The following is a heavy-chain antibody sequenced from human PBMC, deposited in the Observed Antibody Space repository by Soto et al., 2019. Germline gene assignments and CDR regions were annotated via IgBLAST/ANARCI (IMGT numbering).Heavy chain of an antibody. J-gene: IGHJ4*02. CDR3: AKRQGIGSAAKNFDF. Sequence: SCKASGGTFNNHAMSGVLQSPWKGLEWVSGISASGGLIYYAESVKGRFNMSRDNSKNTLYLQMNSLRAEDTAVYFCAKRQGIGSAAKNFDFWGQGALVTVSS. D-gene: IGHD6-13*01. CDR2: ISASGGLI. V-gene: IGHV3-23*01. CDR1: GGTFNNHA.